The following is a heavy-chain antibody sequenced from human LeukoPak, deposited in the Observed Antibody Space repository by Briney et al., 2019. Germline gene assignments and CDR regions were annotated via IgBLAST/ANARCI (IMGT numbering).Heavy chain of an antibody. J-gene: IGHJ4*02. V-gene: IGHV1-18*04. CDR2: ISTYNGNT. CDR1: GYTFTGYY. CDR3: AKDDYYDTSGRY. D-gene: IGHD3-22*01. Sequence: ASVKVSCKASGYTFTGYYMHWLRQAPGQGLEWMGWISTYNGNTNYAQKFQGRVTMTTDTSTSTAHMELRSLRPYDTAVYYCAKDDYYDTSGRYWGQGTLVTVSS.